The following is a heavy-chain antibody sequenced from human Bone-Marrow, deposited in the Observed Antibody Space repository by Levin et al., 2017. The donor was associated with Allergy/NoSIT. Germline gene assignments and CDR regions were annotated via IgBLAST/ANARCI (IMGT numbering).Heavy chain of an antibody. CDR3: AKGQGYGTGNYRGWFDP. D-gene: IGHD3-10*01. Sequence: QPGGSLRLSCAASGFTFDRYAMTWVRLAPGKGLEWVSAISADGTRTYYADSLKGRITISRDNSKDMLYLQMNNLRPEDTAVFFCAKGQGYGTGNYRGWFDPWGQGTQVTVSS. CDR1: GFTFDRYA. CDR2: ISADGTRT. J-gene: IGHJ5*02. V-gene: IGHV3-23*01.